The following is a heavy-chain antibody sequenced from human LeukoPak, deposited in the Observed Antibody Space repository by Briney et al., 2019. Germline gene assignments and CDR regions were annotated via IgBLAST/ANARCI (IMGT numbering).Heavy chain of an antibody. D-gene: IGHD1-14*01. Sequence: GGSLRLSCAASGFPFSIYGMHWVRQAPGKGLEWLAVISFDGSGQYYADSVKGRFTISRDDSKNMLYLQMNSLRVEDTAVYYCARDLNLGTTDSYWGQGTLVTISS. V-gene: IGHV3-30*03. CDR1: GFPFSIYG. CDR2: ISFDGSGQ. CDR3: ARDLNLGTTDSY. J-gene: IGHJ4*02.